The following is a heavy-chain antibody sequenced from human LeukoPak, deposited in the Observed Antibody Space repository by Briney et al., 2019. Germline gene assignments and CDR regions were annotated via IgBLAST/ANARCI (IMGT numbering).Heavy chain of an antibody. CDR2: INPSGGST. CDR1: GYTFTSYY. V-gene: IGHV1-46*03. J-gene: IGHJ5*02. CDR3: ARAGLYYCSGGSCYSDNWFDP. Sequence: ASVKVSCKASGYTFTSYYMHWVRQAPGQGLEWMGIINPSGGSTSYAQKFPGRVTMTRDTSTSTVYMELSSLRSEDTAVYYCARAGLYYCSGGSCYSDNWFDPWGQGTLVAVSS. D-gene: IGHD2-15*01.